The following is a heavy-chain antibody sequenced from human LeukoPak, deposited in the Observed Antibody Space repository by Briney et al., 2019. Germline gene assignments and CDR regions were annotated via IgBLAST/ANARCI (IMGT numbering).Heavy chain of an antibody. D-gene: IGHD7-27*01. J-gene: IGHJ4*02. CDR2: TSTKEDGSEK. CDR1: GFSVSTYW. CDR3: ARRAGDHYYFDY. V-gene: IGHV3-7*05. Sequence: GGSLRLSYAASGFSVSTYWMNWVRQAPGKGLEWVASTSTKEDGSEKYYIDSVRGRFTISRDNSMNTLYLQMNSLKAEDTAVYYCARRAGDHYYFDYWGQGTLVTVSS.